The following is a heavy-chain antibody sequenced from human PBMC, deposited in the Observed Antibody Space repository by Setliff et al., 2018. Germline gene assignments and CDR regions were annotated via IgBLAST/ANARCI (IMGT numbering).Heavy chain of an antibody. CDR3: AREVGYYDSSGYPDV. V-gene: IGHV4-39*07. CDR1: GGSISSSSYY. J-gene: IGHJ6*03. D-gene: IGHD3-22*01. CDR2: IYYSGST. Sequence: SETLSLTCTVSGGSISSSSYYWGWIRQPPGKGLEWIGSIYYSGSTYYNPSLKSRVTISVDTSKNQFSLKLSSVTAADTAVYYCAREVGYYDSSGYPDVWGKGTTVT.